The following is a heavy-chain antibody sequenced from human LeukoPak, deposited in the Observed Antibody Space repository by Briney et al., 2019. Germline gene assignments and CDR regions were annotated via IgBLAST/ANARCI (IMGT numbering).Heavy chain of an antibody. Sequence: PGGSLRLSCAASGFTVSRNYMSWVRQAPGKGLEWVSPISGSGAGTYYADSVKGRFTISRDNSKNTLYLQMNSLRAEDTAVYYCAKGYYYFDYWGQGTLVTVSS. J-gene: IGHJ4*02. D-gene: IGHD2-21*01. V-gene: IGHV3-23*01. CDR3: AKGYYYFDY. CDR1: GFTVSRNY. CDR2: ISGSGAGT.